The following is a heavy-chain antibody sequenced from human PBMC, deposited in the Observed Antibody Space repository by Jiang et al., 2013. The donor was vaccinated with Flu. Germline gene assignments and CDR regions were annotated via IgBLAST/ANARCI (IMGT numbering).Heavy chain of an antibody. Sequence: TLTELSMHWVRQAPGKGLEWMGGFDPEDGETIYAQKFQGRVTMTEDTSTDTAYMELSSLRSEDTAVYYCATGGRYDYVWGSYRFFGYWGQGTLVTVSS. CDR1: TLTELS. J-gene: IGHJ4*02. CDR3: ATGGRYDYVWGSYRFFGY. D-gene: IGHD3-16*02. CDR2: FDPEDGET. V-gene: IGHV1-24*01.